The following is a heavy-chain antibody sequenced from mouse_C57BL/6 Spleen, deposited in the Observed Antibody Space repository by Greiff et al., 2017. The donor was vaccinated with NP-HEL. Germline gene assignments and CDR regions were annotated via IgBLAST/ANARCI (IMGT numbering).Heavy chain of an antibody. Sequence: QVQLKQPGAELVRPGSSVKLSCKASGYTFTSYWMHWVKQRPIQGLEWIGNIDPSDSETHYNQKFKDKATLTVDKSSSTAYMQLSSLTSEDSAVYYCARLGGDGDYWGQGTTLTVSS. CDR2: IDPSDSET. CDR3: ARLGGDGDY. D-gene: IGHD3-3*01. J-gene: IGHJ2*01. V-gene: IGHV1-52*01. CDR1: GYTFTSYW.